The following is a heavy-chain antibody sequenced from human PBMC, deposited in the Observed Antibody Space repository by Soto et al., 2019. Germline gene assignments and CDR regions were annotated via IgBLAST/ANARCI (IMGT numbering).Heavy chain of an antibody. CDR2: INPNSGGT. CDR1: GYTFTGYY. J-gene: IGHJ4*02. D-gene: IGHD6-19*01. V-gene: IGHV1-2*04. CDR3: ARVYGYSSGWFDY. Sequence: GASVKVSCKVSGYTFTGYYMHWVRQAPGQGLEWMGWINPNSGGTNYAQKFQGWVTMTRDTSISTAYMELSRLRSDDTAVYYCARVYGYSSGWFDYWGQGTLVTVSS.